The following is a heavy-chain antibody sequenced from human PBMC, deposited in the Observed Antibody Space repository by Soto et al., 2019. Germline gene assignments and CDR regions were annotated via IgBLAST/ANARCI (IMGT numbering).Heavy chain of an antibody. CDR2: ISASDTNT. J-gene: IGHJ4*02. Sequence: GGSLRLSCAVSGFTFSDYAMSWVRQAPGEGLEWVSGISASDTNTYYADSVKGRFTVSRDNSKNTLYLQMNSLRTEDTAVYYCGRCSSTSCHLGADYWGQGTLVTVSS. D-gene: IGHD2-2*01. CDR3: GRCSSTSCHLGADY. CDR1: GFTFSDYA. V-gene: IGHV3-23*01.